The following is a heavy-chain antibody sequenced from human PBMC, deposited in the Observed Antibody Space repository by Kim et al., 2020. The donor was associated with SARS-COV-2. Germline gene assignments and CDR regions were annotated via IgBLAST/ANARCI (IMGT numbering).Heavy chain of an antibody. CDR2: ISYDGSNK. CDR3: ARDGSGYERWRDYGMDV. CDR1: GFTFSSYA. J-gene: IGHJ6*02. D-gene: IGHD5-12*01. Sequence: GGSLRLSCAASGFTFSSYAMHWVRQAPGKGLEWVAVISYDGSNKYYADSVKGRFTISRDNSKNTLYLQMNSLRAEDTAVYYCARDGSGYERWRDYGMDVWGQGTTVTVSS. V-gene: IGHV3-30-3*01.